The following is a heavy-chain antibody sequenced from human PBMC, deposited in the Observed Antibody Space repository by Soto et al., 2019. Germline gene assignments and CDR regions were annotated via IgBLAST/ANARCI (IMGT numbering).Heavy chain of an antibody. CDR1: GGSISSGGYY. CDR2: IYYSGPT. Sequence: QVQLQESGPGLVKPSQTLSLTCTVSGGSISSGGYYWYWIRQHPGKGLEWIGYIYYSGPTYYNPSLKSRVTISVYTSKNQFSLKLSSVTAADTAVYYCAASCVACGGFNYYGMDVWGQGTTVTVSS. V-gene: IGHV4-31*03. J-gene: IGHJ6*02. CDR3: AASCVACGGFNYYGMDV. D-gene: IGHD2-21*01.